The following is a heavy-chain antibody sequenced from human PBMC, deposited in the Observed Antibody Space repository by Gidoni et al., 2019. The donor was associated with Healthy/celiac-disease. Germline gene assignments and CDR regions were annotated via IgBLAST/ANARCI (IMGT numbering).Heavy chain of an antibody. V-gene: IGHV4-31*03. CDR3: ARDSPSDCSSTRDRRPCYWFDP. J-gene: IGHJ5*02. Sequence: QVQLQESGPGLVKPSQTLSLTCTFPGGAISCGGSSCSRVRPHPGKGVDLIGYIYYSVSTYYNPSLKSRVTISVDTSKNQFSLKLSSVTAADTAVYYCARDSPSDCSSTRDRRPCYWFDPWGQGTLVTVSS. D-gene: IGHD2-2*01. CDR2: IYYSVST. CDR1: GGAISCGGSS.